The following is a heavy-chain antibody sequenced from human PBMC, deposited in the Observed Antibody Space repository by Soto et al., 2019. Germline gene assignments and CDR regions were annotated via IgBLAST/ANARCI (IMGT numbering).Heavy chain of an antibody. CDR3: ARFRFLENYYYYGMDV. CDR2: INPSGGST. J-gene: IGHJ6*02. V-gene: IGHV1-46*01. Sequence: ASVKVSCTASGYTFTSYYMHWVRQAPGQGLEWMGIINPSGGSTSYAQKFQGRVTMTRDTSTSTVYMELSSLRSEDTAVYYCARFRFLENYYYYGMDVWGQGTTVTVSS. CDR1: GYTFTSYY. D-gene: IGHD3-3*01.